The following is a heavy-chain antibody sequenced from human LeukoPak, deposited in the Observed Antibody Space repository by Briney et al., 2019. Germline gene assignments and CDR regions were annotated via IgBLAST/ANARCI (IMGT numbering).Heavy chain of an antibody. D-gene: IGHD6-13*01. J-gene: IGHJ4*02. V-gene: IGHV3-30*04. CDR2: ISYDGSNK. Sequence: GRSLRLSCAASGFTFSSYAMHWVRQAPGKGLEWVALISYDGSNKYFADSVKGRFTISRDNSKNTLYLQMNSLRAEDTAVYYCARGGPAAGRFDYWGQGALVTVSS. CDR1: GFTFSSYA. CDR3: ARGGPAAGRFDY.